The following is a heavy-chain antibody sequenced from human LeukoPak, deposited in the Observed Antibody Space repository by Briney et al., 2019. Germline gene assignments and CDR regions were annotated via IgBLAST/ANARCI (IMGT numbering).Heavy chain of an antibody. D-gene: IGHD3-9*01. CDR3: ARGPRVIRYFDWLQNYYYYYYMDV. CDR1: GGSISTSSYY. Sequence: SETLSLTCTVSGGSISTSSYYWGWVRQPPGKGLEWIGNIFYSGSTYYSPSLKSRVTISLDTSRNQFSLKLNSVTAADTAVYYCARGPRVIRYFDWLQNYYYYYYMDVWGKGTTVTISS. CDR2: IFYSGST. V-gene: IGHV4-39*07. J-gene: IGHJ6*03.